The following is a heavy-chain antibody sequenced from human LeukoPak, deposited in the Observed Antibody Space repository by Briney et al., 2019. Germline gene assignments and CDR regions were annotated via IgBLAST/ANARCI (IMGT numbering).Heavy chain of an antibody. Sequence: PSETLSLTCTVSGGSISSYYWSWIRQPAGKGLEWIGRIYTSGSTNYNPSLKSRVTMSVDTSKNQFSLKLSSVTAADTAVYYCARDSGRITIFGVVTPSDAFDIWGQGTMVTVSS. J-gene: IGHJ3*02. CDR3: ARDSGRITIFGVVTPSDAFDI. D-gene: IGHD3-3*01. CDR2: IYTSGST. CDR1: GGSISSYY. V-gene: IGHV4-4*07.